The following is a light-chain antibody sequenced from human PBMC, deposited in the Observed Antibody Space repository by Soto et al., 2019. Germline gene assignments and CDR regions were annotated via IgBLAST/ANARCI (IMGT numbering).Light chain of an antibody. CDR2: GAS. CDR1: QSVSSN. CDR3: QQRSNWPPIT. Sequence: EIVMTQSPATLSVSPGERATLSCRASQSVSSNLAWYQQKPGQAPRLLIYGASTRATGIPARFSGSGSGTEFTLTISSLQSEDFAVYYCQQRSNWPPITFGPGTKVDIK. V-gene: IGKV3-15*01. J-gene: IGKJ3*01.